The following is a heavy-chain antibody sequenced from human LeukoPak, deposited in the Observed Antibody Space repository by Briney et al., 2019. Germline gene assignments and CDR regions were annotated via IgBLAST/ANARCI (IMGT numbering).Heavy chain of an antibody. J-gene: IGHJ6*02. V-gene: IGHV1-69*04. Sequence: SVKVSCKASGGTFSSYAISWVRQAPGQGLEWMGRIIPILGIANYAQKFQGRVTITADKSTSTAYMELSSLRSEDTAVYYCARDADLRGMDVWGQGTTVTVSS. CDR1: GGTFSSYA. CDR2: IIPILGIA. D-gene: IGHD3-3*01. CDR3: ARDADLRGMDV.